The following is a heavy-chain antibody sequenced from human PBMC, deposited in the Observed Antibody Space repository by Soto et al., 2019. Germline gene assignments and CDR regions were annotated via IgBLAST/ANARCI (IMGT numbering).Heavy chain of an antibody. CDR2: INHSGSN. D-gene: IGHD6-13*01. V-gene: IGHV4-34*01. Sequence: QVQLQQWGAGLLKPSETLSLTCAVYGGSFSGYYWSWIRQPPGKGLEWIGEINHSGSNNYNPSLKRRVTISVDTSKNQFSLKLSSVTAADTAVYYCARKKQWIAAVVLYNWFDPWGQGTLVTVSS. J-gene: IGHJ5*02. CDR1: GGSFSGYY. CDR3: ARKKQWIAAVVLYNWFDP.